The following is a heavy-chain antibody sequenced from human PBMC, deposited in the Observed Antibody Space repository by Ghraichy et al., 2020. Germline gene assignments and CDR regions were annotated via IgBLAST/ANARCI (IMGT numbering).Heavy chain of an antibody. D-gene: IGHD1-26*01. CDR3: ARFRDRGSYVDY. Sequence: SQTLSLTCTVSGGSISSYYWSWIRQPPGKVLEWIGYIYYSGSTNYNPSLKSRVTISVDTSKNQFSLKLSSVTAADTAVYYCARFRDRGSYVDYWGQGTLVTVSS. J-gene: IGHJ4*02. CDR2: IYYSGST. V-gene: IGHV4-59*01. CDR1: GGSISSYY.